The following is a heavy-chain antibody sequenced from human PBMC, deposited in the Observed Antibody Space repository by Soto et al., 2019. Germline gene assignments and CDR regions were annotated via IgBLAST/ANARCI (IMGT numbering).Heavy chain of an antibody. CDR2: INAGNGNT. D-gene: IGHD6-19*01. V-gene: IGHV1-3*01. CDR1: GCTFTSYA. CDR3: ARVESGWAVHL. Sequence: QVQLVQSGAEVKRPGASVKVSCKASGCTFTSYALHWVRQAPGQRLEWMGWINAGNGNTKHSQKFQGRITITRDTSASTAYMELSSLRSEDTAVYYCARVESGWAVHLWGQGTLVTVSS. J-gene: IGHJ5*02.